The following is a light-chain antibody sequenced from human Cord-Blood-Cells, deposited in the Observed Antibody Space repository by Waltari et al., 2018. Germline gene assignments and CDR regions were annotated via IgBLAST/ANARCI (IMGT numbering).Light chain of an antibody. V-gene: IGKV1-5*03. CDR1: QSISSW. CDR3: QQYNSYPYT. CDR2: KAS. J-gene: IGKJ2*01. Sequence: DIQMTQSPSTLSASVGDRVTIPCRASQSISSWLAWYQQKPGKAPKLLIYKASSLESGVPSRFSGNGSGTEFTLTISSLQPDDFATYYCQQYNSYPYTFGQGTKLEIK.